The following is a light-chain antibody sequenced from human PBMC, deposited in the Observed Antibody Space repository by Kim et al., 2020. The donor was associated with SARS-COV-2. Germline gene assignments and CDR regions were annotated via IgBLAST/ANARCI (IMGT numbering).Light chain of an antibody. J-gene: IGLJ1*01. CDR1: RSNIGSNT. Sequence: ELTQPPSASGTPEQRVTISCSGSRSNIGSNTVIWYQQFPGTAPKLLIYSNNERPSGVPDRFSGSKSDTSASLAISGLQSEDEADYYCAAWDDSLNGRVFGTGTKVTVL. CDR2: SNN. CDR3: AAWDDSLNGRV. V-gene: IGLV1-44*01.